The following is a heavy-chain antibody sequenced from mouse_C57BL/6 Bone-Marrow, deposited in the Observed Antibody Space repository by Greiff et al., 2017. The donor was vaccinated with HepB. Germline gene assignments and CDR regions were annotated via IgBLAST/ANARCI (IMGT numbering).Heavy chain of an antibody. V-gene: IGHV1-19*01. Sequence: VQLQQSGPVLVKPGASVKMSCKASGYTFTDYYMNWVKQSHGKNLEWIGVINPYNGGTSYNQKFKGKATLTVDKSSSTAYMELNSLTSEDSAVYYCARGYSNYLSYFDYWGQGTTLTVSS. CDR3: ARGYSNYLSYFDY. D-gene: IGHD2-5*01. CDR2: INPYNGGT. CDR1: GYTFTDYY. J-gene: IGHJ2*01.